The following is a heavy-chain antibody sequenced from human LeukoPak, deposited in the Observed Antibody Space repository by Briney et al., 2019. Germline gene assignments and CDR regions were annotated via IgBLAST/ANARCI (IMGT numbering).Heavy chain of an antibody. J-gene: IGHJ3*02. CDR2: INHSGST. CDR1: GGSFSGYY. Sequence: SETLSLTCAVYGGSFSGYYWSWIRQPPGKGLEWIGEINHSGSTNYNPSLKSRVTISVDTSKNQFSLKLSSVTAADTAVYYCARGHRGPYVWGSYRYTHAFDIWGQGTMVTVSS. V-gene: IGHV4-34*01. CDR3: ARGHRGPYVWGSYRYTHAFDI. D-gene: IGHD3-16*02.